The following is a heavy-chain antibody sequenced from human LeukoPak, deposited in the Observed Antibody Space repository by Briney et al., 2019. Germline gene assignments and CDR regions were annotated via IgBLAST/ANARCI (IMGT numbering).Heavy chain of an antibody. CDR3: AKGSSDGYNECFDY. D-gene: IGHD5-12*01. Sequence: PGRSLRLSCAASGFTFSSYGMHWVRQAPGKGLEWVAVISYDGSNKYYADSVKGRFTISRDNSKNTLYLQMNSLRAEDTAVYYCAKGSSDGYNECFDYRGQGTLVTVSS. V-gene: IGHV3-30*18. J-gene: IGHJ4*02. CDR2: ISYDGSNK. CDR1: GFTFSSYG.